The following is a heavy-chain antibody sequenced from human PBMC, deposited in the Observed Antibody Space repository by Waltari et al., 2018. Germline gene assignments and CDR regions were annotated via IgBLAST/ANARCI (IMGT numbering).Heavy chain of an antibody. Sequence: EVQLVESGGGLVQPGGSLRLPCAASGFPFGIYWMSWVRQAPGKGLEWVANINQDGSTKNSMDSMKGRFTISRDNADNSLYLQLNSLRAEDTAFYYCARVVSRTRQFDPWGQGTLVTVSP. J-gene: IGHJ5*02. CDR1: GFPFGIYW. CDR3: ARVVSRTRQFDP. V-gene: IGHV3-7*04. CDR2: INQDGSTK. D-gene: IGHD1-7*01.